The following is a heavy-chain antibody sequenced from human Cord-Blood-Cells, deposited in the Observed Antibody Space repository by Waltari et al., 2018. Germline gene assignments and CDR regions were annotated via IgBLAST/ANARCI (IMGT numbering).Heavy chain of an antibody. Sequence: QVQLQQWGAGLLKPSETLSLTCAVYGGSFSGYYWSWIRQPPGKGLEWIGEINPSGSTNYNPSLKRRVTISVDTSKNQFSLKLSPVTAAETAVYYCARGRYSRLNAFEIWGQGTMVTVSS. CDR3: ARGRYSRLNAFEI. J-gene: IGHJ3*02. D-gene: IGHD6-13*01. V-gene: IGHV4-34*01. CDR2: INPSGST. CDR1: GGSFSGYY.